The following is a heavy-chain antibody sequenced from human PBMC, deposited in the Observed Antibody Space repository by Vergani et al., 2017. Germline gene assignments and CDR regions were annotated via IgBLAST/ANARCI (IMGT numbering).Heavy chain of an antibody. CDR2: IYYSGST. Sequence: QLQLQESGPGLVKPSETLSLTCTVFGGSISSSSYHWGWIRQPPGKGLEWIGSIYYSGSTYYNPSLKSRVTISVDTSKNQFSLKLSSVTAADTAVYYCARLILSLAVAGLDYWGQGTLVTVSS. CDR3: ARLILSLAVAGLDY. V-gene: IGHV4-39*01. CDR1: GGSISSSSYH. D-gene: IGHD6-19*01. J-gene: IGHJ4*02.